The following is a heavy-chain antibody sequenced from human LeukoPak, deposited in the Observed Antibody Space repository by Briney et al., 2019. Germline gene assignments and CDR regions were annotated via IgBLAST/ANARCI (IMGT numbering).Heavy chain of an antibody. CDR3: ARDSGWYTHDY. J-gene: IGHJ4*02. D-gene: IGHD6-19*01. CDR1: GFTFSSSA. Sequence: GGSLRLSCAASGFTFSSSAMSWVRQAPGKGLEWVSGINWNGGSTGYADSVKGRFTISRDNAKNSLHLQMNSLRAEDTAVYYCARDSGWYTHDYWGQGTLVTVSS. V-gene: IGHV3-20*04. CDR2: INWNGGST.